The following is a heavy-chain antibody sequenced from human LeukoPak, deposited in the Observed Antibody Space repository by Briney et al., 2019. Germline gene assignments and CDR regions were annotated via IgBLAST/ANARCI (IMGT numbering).Heavy chain of an antibody. D-gene: IGHD3-16*02. CDR3: ARGGHVWGSYRYNFDY. J-gene: IGHJ4*02. CDR2: INHSGST. CDR1: GGSFSGYY. Sequence: SETLPLTCAVYGGSFSGYYWSWIRQPPGKGLEWIGEINHSGSTNYNPSLKSRVTISVDTSKNQFSLKLSSVTAADTAVYYCARGGHVWGSYRYNFDYWGQGTLVTVSS. V-gene: IGHV4-34*01.